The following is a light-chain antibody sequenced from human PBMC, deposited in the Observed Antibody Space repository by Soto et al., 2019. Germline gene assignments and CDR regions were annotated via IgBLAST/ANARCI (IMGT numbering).Light chain of an antibody. Sequence: EILMTQSPATLSVSRGERATLSCRASQSVSSNLAWYQQKPGQAPRLLIHGASTRATGIPARFSGSGSGTEFTLTISSLQSEDFAVYYCQQYTNWPPSTFGQGTKLEI. V-gene: IGKV3-15*01. CDR2: GAS. CDR3: QQYTNWPPST. CDR1: QSVSSN. J-gene: IGKJ2*02.